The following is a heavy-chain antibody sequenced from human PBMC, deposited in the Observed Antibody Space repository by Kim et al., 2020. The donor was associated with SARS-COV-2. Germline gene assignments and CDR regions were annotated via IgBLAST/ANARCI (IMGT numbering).Heavy chain of an antibody. V-gene: IGHV4-39*01. D-gene: IGHD2-21*01. J-gene: IGHJ6*02. CDR3: ARVRATYTRGGMDV. Sequence: SETLSLTCTVSGGSISSGTYYWGWIRQPPGKGLEWIGSIFYTGSTYYNPSLKSRVTISIDTSESQFSLKLTSVTAADTAIYYCARVRATYTRGGMDVWGQGTTVTVSS. CDR1: GGSISSGTYY. CDR2: IFYTGST.